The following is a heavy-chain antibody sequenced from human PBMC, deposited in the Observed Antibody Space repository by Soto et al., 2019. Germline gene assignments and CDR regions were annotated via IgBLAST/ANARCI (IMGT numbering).Heavy chain of an antibody. D-gene: IGHD2-8*01. V-gene: IGHV1-3*01. Sequence: GASVKVSCKASGYTFTSYAMHWVRPAPGQRLEWMGWINAGNGNTKYSQKFQGRVTITRDTSASTAYMELSSLRSEDTAVYYCARWCTNGVCSPFDLWGRGTLVTVSS. CDR1: GYTFTSYA. CDR2: INAGNGNT. CDR3: ARWCTNGVCSPFDL. J-gene: IGHJ2*01.